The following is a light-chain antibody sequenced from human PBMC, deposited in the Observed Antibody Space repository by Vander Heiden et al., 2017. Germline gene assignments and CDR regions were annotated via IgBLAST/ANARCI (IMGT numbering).Light chain of an antibody. V-gene: IGKV1-33*01. J-gene: IGKJ4*01. CDR2: DAS. Sequence: DIQMTQSPSSLSASVGDRVTITCQASQDISNYLNWYQQKPGKAPKLLIYDASKGETGVPSRFSGSGSGTDFTFTIISPQPEDIATYYGLQDDNLFTFGGGTKVXIK. CDR3: LQDDNLFT. CDR1: QDISNY.